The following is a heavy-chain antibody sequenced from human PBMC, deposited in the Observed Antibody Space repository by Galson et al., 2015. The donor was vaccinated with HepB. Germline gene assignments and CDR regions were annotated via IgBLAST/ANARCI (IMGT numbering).Heavy chain of an antibody. J-gene: IGHJ4*02. CDR3: ARDTLWFGESHFDY. D-gene: IGHD3-10*01. CDR2: ISYDGSNK. Sequence: SLRLSCAASGFTFSSYAMHWVRQAPGKGLEWVAVISYDGSNKYYADSVKGRFTISRDNSKNTLYLQMNSLGAEDTAVYYCARDTLWFGESHFDYWGQGTLVTVSS. CDR1: GFTFSSYA. V-gene: IGHV3-30-3*01.